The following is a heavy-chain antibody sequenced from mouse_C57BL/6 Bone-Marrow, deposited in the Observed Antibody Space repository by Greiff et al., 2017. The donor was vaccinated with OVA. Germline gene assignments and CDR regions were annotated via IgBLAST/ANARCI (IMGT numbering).Heavy chain of an antibody. Sequence: VQLQQSGAELVKPGASVTLSCKASGYTFTSYWMHWVKQRPGQGLEWIGMIHPNSGSTNYNEKFKSKATLTVDKSSSPAYMQLGSLTSEDSAVYYCAGWLLRLHFDVWGTGATVTDSS. J-gene: IGHJ1*03. V-gene: IGHV1-64*01. CDR3: AGWLLRLHFDV. CDR2: IHPNSGST. D-gene: IGHD2-3*01. CDR1: GYTFTSYW.